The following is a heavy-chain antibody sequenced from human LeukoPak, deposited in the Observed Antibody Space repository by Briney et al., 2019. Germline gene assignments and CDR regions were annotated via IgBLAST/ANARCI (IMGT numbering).Heavy chain of an antibody. Sequence: GASVNVSCKASGYTFTSYGISWVRQAPGQGLEWMGCISAYNGNTNYAQKLQGRVTMTTDTSTSTGYMELKKLRSYDTGGDYCARDWTIANMVRELDYWGQGTLVTVSS. D-gene: IGHD3-10*01. J-gene: IGHJ4*02. CDR1: GYTFTSYG. V-gene: IGHV1-18*04. CDR3: ARDWTIANMVRELDY. CDR2: ISAYNGNT.